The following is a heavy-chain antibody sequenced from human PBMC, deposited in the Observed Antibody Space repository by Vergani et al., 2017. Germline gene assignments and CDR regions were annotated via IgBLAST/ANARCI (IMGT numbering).Heavy chain of an antibody. CDR2: INHSGST. V-gene: IGHV4-34*01. D-gene: IGHD2-2*02. CDR1: GGSFSGYY. CDR3: ARLPRIGLDCSSTSCYTSAWFYYYYGMDV. Sequence: QVQLQQWGAGLLKPSETLSLTCAVYGGSFSGYYWSWIRQPPGKGLEWIGEINHSGSTNYNPSLKSRVTISVDTSKNQCSLKLSSVTAADTAVYYCARLPRIGLDCSSTSCYTSAWFYYYYGMDVWGQGTTVTVSS. J-gene: IGHJ6*02.